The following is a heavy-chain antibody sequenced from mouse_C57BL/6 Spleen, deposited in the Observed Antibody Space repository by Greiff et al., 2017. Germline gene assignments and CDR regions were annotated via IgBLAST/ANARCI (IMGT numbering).Heavy chain of an antibody. V-gene: IGHV3-6*01. CDR3: AREGYYGSPYYFDY. CDR1: GYSITSGYY. Sequence: DVKLQESGPGLVKPSQSLSLTCSVTGYSITSGYYWNWIRQFPGNKLEWMGYISYDGSNNYNPSLKNRISITRDTSKNQFFLKLNSVTTEDTATYYCAREGYYGSPYYFDYWGQGTTLTVSS. CDR2: ISYDGSN. J-gene: IGHJ2*01. D-gene: IGHD1-1*01.